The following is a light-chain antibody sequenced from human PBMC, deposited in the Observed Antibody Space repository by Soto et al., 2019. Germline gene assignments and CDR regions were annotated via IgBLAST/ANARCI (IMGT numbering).Light chain of an antibody. CDR3: QQYGSSPLYT. Sequence: ELVLTQSPATLSLSPGARATLSCRASQSVSSSYLAWYQQKPGQAPRLLIYGASSRATGIPDRFSGSGSGTDFTLTISRLEPEDFAVYYCQQYGSSPLYTFGQGTKLEIK. CDR1: QSVSSSY. CDR2: GAS. J-gene: IGKJ2*01. V-gene: IGKV3-20*01.